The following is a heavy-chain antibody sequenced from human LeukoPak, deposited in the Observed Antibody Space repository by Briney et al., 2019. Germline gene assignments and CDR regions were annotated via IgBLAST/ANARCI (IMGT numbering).Heavy chain of an antibody. CDR2: ISYDGSDK. Sequence: PGGSLRLSCVASGFTFSSYAMSWVRQAPGKGLEWVAVISYDGSDKFYADSVKGRFTISRDNSKNTLYLQMNSLRAEDTAVYYCAKNRVVFNLNYAYYFDYWGQGTLVTVSS. V-gene: IGHV3-30*18. CDR3: AKNRVVFNLNYAYYFDY. D-gene: IGHD1-7*01. J-gene: IGHJ4*02. CDR1: GFTFSSYA.